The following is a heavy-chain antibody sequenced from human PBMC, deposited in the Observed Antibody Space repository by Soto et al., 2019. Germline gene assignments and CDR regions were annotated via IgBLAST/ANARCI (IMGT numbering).Heavy chain of an antibody. CDR3: AREYYSGSGTYYAPFDF. Sequence: LSLTCTVSGGSISSYYWNWIRQPAGKGLEWIGRFYTSGSPNYNPSLKSRVTLSVDTSKNQFSPRLNSVTAADTAVYYCAREYYSGSGTYYAPFDFWGQGALVTVSS. J-gene: IGHJ4*02. D-gene: IGHD3-10*01. V-gene: IGHV4-4*07. CDR1: GGSISSYY. CDR2: FYTSGSP.